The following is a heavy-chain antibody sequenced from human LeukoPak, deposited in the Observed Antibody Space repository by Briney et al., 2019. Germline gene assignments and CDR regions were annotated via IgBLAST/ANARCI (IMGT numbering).Heavy chain of an antibody. D-gene: IGHD3-3*01. CDR2: IDDSGST. J-gene: IGHJ5*02. CDR3: ARGRITIFGVAKGFDP. Sequence: SETLSLTCTVSGGSISSGGYYWSWIRQHPGKGLEWIGYIDDSGSTYYNPSLKSRVTISVATSKNQSSLKLSSVTAADTAVYYCARGRITIFGVAKGFDPWGQGTLVTVSS. V-gene: IGHV4-31*03. CDR1: GGSISSGGYY.